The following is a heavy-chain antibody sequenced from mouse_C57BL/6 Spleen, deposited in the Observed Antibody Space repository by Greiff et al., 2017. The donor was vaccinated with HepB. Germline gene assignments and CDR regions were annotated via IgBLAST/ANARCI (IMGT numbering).Heavy chain of an antibody. CDR2: ISSGGSYT. CDR3: ARDEGYDAWFAY. J-gene: IGHJ3*01. Sequence: EVMLVESGGDLVKPGGSLKLSCAASGFTFSSYGMSWVRQTPDKRLEWVATISSGGSYTYYPDSVKGRFTISRDNAKNTLYLQMSSLKSEDTAMYYCARDEGYDAWFAYWGQGTLVTVSA. CDR1: GFTFSSYG. D-gene: IGHD2-2*01. V-gene: IGHV5-6*01.